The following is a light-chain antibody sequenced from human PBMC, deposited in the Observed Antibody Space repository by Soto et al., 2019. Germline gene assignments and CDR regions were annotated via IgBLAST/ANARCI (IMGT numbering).Light chain of an antibody. J-gene: IGKJ1*01. V-gene: IGKV1-5*03. CDR2: KAS. CDR3: QQYNSYWT. Sequence: DIQMTQSPSTLSASVGDRVTITCRASRSISSWLAWYQQKPGKAPKVLIYKASTLQSGVPSRFSGSGSGTEFTLTIRSLQPDDFATYYCQQYNSYWTFGQGTKVEVE. CDR1: RSISSW.